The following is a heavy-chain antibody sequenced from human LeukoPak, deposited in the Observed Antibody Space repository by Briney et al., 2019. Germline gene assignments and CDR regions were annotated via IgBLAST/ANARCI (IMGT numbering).Heavy chain of an antibody. J-gene: IGHJ4*02. Sequence: GESLKISCKGSGYSFTSYWIGWVRQMPGKALRGLGIIYPGDSDTRYSPSFQGQVTISADKSISTAYLQWSSLKASDTAMYYCARLPGSSTSCPDYWGQGTLVTVSS. CDR2: IYPGDSDT. CDR3: ARLPGSSTSCPDY. CDR1: GYSFTSYW. V-gene: IGHV5-51*01. D-gene: IGHD2-2*01.